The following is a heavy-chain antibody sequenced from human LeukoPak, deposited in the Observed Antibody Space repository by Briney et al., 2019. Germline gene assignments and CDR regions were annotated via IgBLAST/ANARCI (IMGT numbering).Heavy chain of an antibody. CDR1: GHTFTTYY. D-gene: IGHD1-14*01. J-gene: IGHJ5*02. V-gene: IGHV1-46*01. CDR3: AKETPNTGWFDP. Sequence: ASVKVSCKASGHTFTTYYVHLVRQAPGQGLEWMGVINPSGDGTNYPQRFQGRVTLTRDTSTSTVYMELSSLKSEDTAIYYCAKETPNTGWFDPWGQGTLVTVSS. CDR2: INPSGDGT.